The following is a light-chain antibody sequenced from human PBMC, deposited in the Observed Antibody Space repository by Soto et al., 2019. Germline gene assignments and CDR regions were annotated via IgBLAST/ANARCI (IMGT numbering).Light chain of an antibody. V-gene: IGKV3-20*01. CDR3: QQYGSRPRRVT. CDR1: QSVSSSY. J-gene: IGKJ3*01. Sequence: EIVLTQSPGTLSLSPGERATLSCRASQSVSSSYLAWYQQKPGQAPRLLIYGASSRATGIPDRFSGSGSGTDSAFTITRLEREDFAVYYCQQYGSRPRRVTFGPGTKVDIK. CDR2: GAS.